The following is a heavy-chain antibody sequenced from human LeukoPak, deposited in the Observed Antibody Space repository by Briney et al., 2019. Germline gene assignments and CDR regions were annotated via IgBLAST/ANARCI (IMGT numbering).Heavy chain of an antibody. D-gene: IGHD5-24*01. V-gene: IGHV3-11*01. CDR3: AKKKRWLQWRGARQYYMDA. J-gene: IGHJ6*03. CDR2: ISSSGSTI. Sequence: PGGSLRLSCAASGFTFSDYYMSWIRQAPGKGLEWVSYISSSGSTIYYADSVKGRFTISRDNAKNSLYLQMNSLRAEDTAVYYCAKKKRWLQWRGARQYYMDAWGKGTTVT. CDR1: GFTFSDYY.